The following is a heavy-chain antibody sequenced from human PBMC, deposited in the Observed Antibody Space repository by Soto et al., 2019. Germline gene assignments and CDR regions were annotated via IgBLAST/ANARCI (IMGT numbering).Heavy chain of an antibody. Sequence: EVQLLESGGGLVQPGGSLRLSCAASGFTFSSYAMSWVRQAPGKGLEWVSAISGSGGSTYYADSVKGRFTISRDKSKNTLYLQMNSLRAEDTAVYYCAKDPLESIAVNWFDPWGQGTLVTVSS. CDR2: ISGSGGST. V-gene: IGHV3-23*01. D-gene: IGHD6-19*01. CDR3: AKDPLESIAVNWFDP. J-gene: IGHJ5*02. CDR1: GFTFSSYA.